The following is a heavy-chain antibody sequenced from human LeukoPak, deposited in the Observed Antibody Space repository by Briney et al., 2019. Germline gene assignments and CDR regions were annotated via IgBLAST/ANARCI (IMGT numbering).Heavy chain of an antibody. CDR2: IWYDGNNK. CDR1: GFTFSSYD. D-gene: IGHD3-22*01. V-gene: IGHV3-33*01. J-gene: IGHJ4*02. CDR3: AREFDYYDSSGYLN. Sequence: GGSLRLSCAASGFTFSSYDMHWVRQALANGLDWVAVIWYDGNNKDYADSVKGRFTISRDNSKNTLYLQMNSLRAEDTAVYYCAREFDYYDSSGYLNWGQGTLVTVSS.